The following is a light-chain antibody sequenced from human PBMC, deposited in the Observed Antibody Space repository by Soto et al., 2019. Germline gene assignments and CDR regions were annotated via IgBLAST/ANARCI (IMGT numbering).Light chain of an antibody. V-gene: IGKV1-12*01. Sequence: DIQMTHSPSTLPASVGDRVTITCRASQSISNWLAWYQQKPGTAPKLLIYAASSLQSGVPSRFSGSGSGTDFTLTISSLQPEDFATYYCQHADSFPLITFGQGTRLEIK. CDR2: AAS. CDR3: QHADSFPLIT. CDR1: QSISNW. J-gene: IGKJ5*01.